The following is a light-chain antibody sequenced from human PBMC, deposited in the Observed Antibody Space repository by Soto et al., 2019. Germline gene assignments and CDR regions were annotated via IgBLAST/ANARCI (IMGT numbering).Light chain of an antibody. V-gene: IGKV3-20*01. CDR3: LDSTILPQP. Sequence: KSLGALSLYPGERATLSCRASQSVSSGYLAWYQQKPGQAPSLLIYGASSRATGIPDRFSGSGSGTDFTLTISSLEPEDFAVYCCLDSTILPQPFGGVAKV. CDR2: GAS. J-gene: IGKJ4*01. CDR1: QSVSSGY.